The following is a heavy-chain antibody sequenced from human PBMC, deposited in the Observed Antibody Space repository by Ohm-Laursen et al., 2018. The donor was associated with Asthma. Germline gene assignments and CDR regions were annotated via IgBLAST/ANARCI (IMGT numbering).Heavy chain of an antibody. CDR3: ARIGPEWELPGREYSVHH. V-gene: IGHV3-21*01. CDR2: ISSGSSYI. J-gene: IGHJ1*01. CDR1: GFTFESYW. Sequence: SLRLSCTASGFTFESYWMNWVRQAPGKGLEWVSSISSGSSYINYADSVKGRFTTSRDNAKNLVYLQMDSLRVDDTALYYCARIGPEWELPGREYSVHHWGQGTLVTVSS. D-gene: IGHD1-26*01.